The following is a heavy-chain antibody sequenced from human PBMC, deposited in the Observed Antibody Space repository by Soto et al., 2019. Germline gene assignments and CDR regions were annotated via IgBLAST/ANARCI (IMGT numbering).Heavy chain of an antibody. CDR1: GGSISSSNW. CDR2: IYHSGST. D-gene: IGHD6-13*01. Sequence: QVQLQESGPGLVKPSGTLSLTCAVSGGSISSSNWWSWVRQPPGKGLEWIGEIYHSGSTNYNPSLKRRVTISVDKSKNQCSLKLSSVTAADTAVYYCAIGYSSSWYAVLKASEYFQHWGQGTLVTVSS. V-gene: IGHV4-4*02. J-gene: IGHJ1*01. CDR3: AIGYSSSWYAVLKASEYFQH.